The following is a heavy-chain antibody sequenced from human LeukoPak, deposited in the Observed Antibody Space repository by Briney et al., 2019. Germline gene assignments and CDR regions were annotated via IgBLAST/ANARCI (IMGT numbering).Heavy chain of an antibody. D-gene: IGHD4-17*01. CDR2: ISYDGSYK. J-gene: IGHJ4*02. CDR3: ARVGDYGDYALDY. V-gene: IGHV3-30*03. Sequence: GGSLRLSCAASGFTFSSYGMHWVRQAPGKGLEWVAVISYDGSYKYYADSVKGRFTISRDNSKNTLYLQMNSPSAEITAVYYCARVGDYGDYALDYWGQGTLVTVSS. CDR1: GFTFSSYG.